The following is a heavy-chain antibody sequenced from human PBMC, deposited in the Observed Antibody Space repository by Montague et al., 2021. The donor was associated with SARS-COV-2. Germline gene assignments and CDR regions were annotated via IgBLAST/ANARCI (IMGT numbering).Heavy chain of an antibody. CDR3: VRDTGSAQAGFDA. J-gene: IGHJ4*02. CDR1: GDSVWSNAAA. D-gene: IGHD4-17*01. CDR2: TNYRSKWTS. Sequence: CAISGDSVWSNAAAWNWIRQSPSGGLEWLGRTNYRSKWTSDYATSVEGRISIDPDTSKNQFFLHLRSVTPENTGVYYCVRDTGSAQAGFDAWGQGTLVTVSS. V-gene: IGHV6-1*01.